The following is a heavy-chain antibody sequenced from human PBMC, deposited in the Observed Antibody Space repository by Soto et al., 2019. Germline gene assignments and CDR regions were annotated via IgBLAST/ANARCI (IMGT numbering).Heavy chain of an antibody. V-gene: IGHV4-31*03. J-gene: IGHJ5*02. CDR1: GGSIRSGGYY. CDR3: ARVGGINWFDP. CDR2: IYYSGST. D-gene: IGHD1-20*01. Sequence: PSETLSLTYTVSGGSIRSGGYYWSWIRQHPGKGLEWIGYIYYSGSTYYNPSLKSRVTISVDTSKNQFSLKLSSVTAADTAVYYCARVGGINWFDPSGQGTLVTVSS.